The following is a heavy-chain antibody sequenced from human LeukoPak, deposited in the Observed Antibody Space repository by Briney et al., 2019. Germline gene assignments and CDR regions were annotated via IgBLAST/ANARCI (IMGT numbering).Heavy chain of an antibody. CDR2: IIPIFGTA. J-gene: IGHJ4*02. CDR3: ARVPEYSSSEVGYFDY. CDR1: GGTFSSYA. D-gene: IGHD6-6*01. Sequence: SVKDSCKASGGTFSSYAISWVRQAPGQGLEWMGGIIPIFGTANYAQKFQGRVTITTDESTSTAYMELSSLRSEDTAVYYCARVPEYSSSEVGYFDYWGQGTLVTVSS. V-gene: IGHV1-69*05.